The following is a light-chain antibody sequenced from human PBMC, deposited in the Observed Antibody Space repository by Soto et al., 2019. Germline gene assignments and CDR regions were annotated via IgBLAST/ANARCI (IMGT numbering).Light chain of an antibody. CDR2: DAS. CDR1: QSISSW. J-gene: IGKJ2*01. V-gene: IGKV1-5*01. CDR3: QQYNSYSRYT. Sequence: DIQMTQSPSTLSASVGDRVTITCRASQSISSWLAWYRQKPGKAPKLLIYDASSLESGVPSRFSGSGSGTEFTLTISSLQPDDFATYYCQQYNSYSRYTFGQGTKVDIK.